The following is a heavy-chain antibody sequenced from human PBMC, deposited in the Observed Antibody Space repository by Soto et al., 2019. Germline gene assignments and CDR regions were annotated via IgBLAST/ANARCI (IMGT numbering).Heavy chain of an antibody. CDR1: GYTFTSYG. Sequence: ASVKVSCKASGYTFTSYGISWVRQAPGQGLEWMGWISAYNGNTNYAQKLQGRVTMTTDTSTSTAYMELRSLRSDDTAVYYCARSDIVVVVAATRFDYWGQGTLVTSPQ. V-gene: IGHV1-18*01. CDR3: ARSDIVVVVAATRFDY. D-gene: IGHD2-15*01. CDR2: ISAYNGNT. J-gene: IGHJ4*02.